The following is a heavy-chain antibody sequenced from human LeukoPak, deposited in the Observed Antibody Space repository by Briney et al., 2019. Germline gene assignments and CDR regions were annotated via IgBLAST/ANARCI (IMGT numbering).Heavy chain of an antibody. CDR2: IIPILGIA. CDR1: GGTFSSYA. Sequence: ASVKVSCKASGGTFSSYAISWVRQAPGQGLEWMGRIIPILGIANYAQKFQGRVTITADKSTSTAYMELSSLRSEDTGVYYCARDKVDPGMVATSGRAMTTGDWGQGTLVTVSS. V-gene: IGHV1-69*04. J-gene: IGHJ4*02. D-gene: IGHD5-12*01. CDR3: ARDKVDPGMVATSGRAMTTGD.